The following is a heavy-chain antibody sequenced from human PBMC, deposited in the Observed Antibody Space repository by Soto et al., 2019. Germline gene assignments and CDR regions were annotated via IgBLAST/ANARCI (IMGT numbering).Heavy chain of an antibody. Sequence: QVQLVESGGGVVQPGRSLRLSCAASGFTFSAYPMHWVRQAPGKGLEWVTLIWYDGSDKYYADSVKGRFTISRDDSKNTRYLQMDSLRAEDTAVYFCARGNGYSYGAFFDYWGQGALVTVSS. D-gene: IGHD5-18*01. CDR1: GFTFSAYP. J-gene: IGHJ4*02. V-gene: IGHV3-33*01. CDR3: ARGNGYSYGAFFDY. CDR2: IWYDGSDK.